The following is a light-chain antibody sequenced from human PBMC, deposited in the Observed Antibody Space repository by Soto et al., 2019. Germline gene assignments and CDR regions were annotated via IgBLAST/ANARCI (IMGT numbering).Light chain of an antibody. V-gene: IGKV1-5*01. CDR2: DTS. Sequence: DIQMTQSPSTPASVGARVTITCRASQSISRWLAWYQQKPGKAPKLLIYDTSSLESGVPSRFSGSGSGTEFTLTISSLQPDDFATYYCQQYNSYSRTFGQGTKVDI. CDR1: QSISRW. CDR3: QQYNSYSRT. J-gene: IGKJ1*01.